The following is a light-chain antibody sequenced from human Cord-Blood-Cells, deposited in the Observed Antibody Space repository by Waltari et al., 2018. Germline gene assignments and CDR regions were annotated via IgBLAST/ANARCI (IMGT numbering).Light chain of an antibody. CDR3: SSYTSSSTYV. CDR1: SSDVGGYNY. Sequence: QSALTQPASVSGSPGQSIPISCTGTSSDVGGYNYVSWYQQHPGKTPKLMIYEVSNRPSGVSNRFSGSKSGNTASLTISGLQAEDEADYYCSSYTSSSTYVFGTGTKVTLL. J-gene: IGLJ1*01. V-gene: IGLV2-14*01. CDR2: EVS.